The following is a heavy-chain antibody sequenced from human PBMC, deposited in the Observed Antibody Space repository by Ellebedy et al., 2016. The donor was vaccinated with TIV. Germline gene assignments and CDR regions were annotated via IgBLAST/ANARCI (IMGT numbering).Heavy chain of an antibody. V-gene: IGHV1-18*01. CDR1: GYTFTSYG. CDR3: ARTEDITMVRGVIIGRRLGMDV. J-gene: IGHJ6*02. D-gene: IGHD3-10*01. CDR2: ISAYNGNT. Sequence: ASVKVSCXASGYTFTSYGISWVRQAPGQGLEWMGWISAYNGNTNYAQKLQGRVTMTTDTSTSTAYMELRSLRSDDTAVYYCARTEDITMVRGVIIGRRLGMDVWGQGTTVTVSS.